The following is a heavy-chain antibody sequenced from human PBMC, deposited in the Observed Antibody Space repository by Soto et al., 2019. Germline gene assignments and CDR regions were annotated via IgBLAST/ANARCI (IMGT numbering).Heavy chain of an antibody. CDR2: ISYDGSNK. V-gene: IGHV3-30*18. J-gene: IGHJ6*02. CDR1: GFTFSSYG. CDR3: AKDAYSSSWREYYYGMDV. Sequence: SLRLSCAASGFTFSSYGMHWVRQAPGKGLEWVAVISYDGSNKYYADSVKGRFTISRDNSKNTLYLQMNSLRAEDTAVYYCAKDAYSSSWREYYYGMDVWGQGTTVTVSS. D-gene: IGHD6-13*01.